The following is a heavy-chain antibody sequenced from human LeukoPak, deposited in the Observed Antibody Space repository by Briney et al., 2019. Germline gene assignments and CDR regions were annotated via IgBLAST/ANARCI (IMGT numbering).Heavy chain of an antibody. CDR2: IIPLLGTA. Sequence: SVKVSCKASGGTFSSYAFSWVRQAPGQGLEWMGGIIPLLGTANYAQKFQGRVTITADTSSSTVYMELRSLRSEDMAIYFCARGRGTGGSDRDFYYYYYMDVWGKGTTVTVSS. V-gene: IGHV1-69*06. D-gene: IGHD2-8*02. CDR1: GGTFSSYA. CDR3: ARGRGTGGSDRDFYYYYYMDV. J-gene: IGHJ6*03.